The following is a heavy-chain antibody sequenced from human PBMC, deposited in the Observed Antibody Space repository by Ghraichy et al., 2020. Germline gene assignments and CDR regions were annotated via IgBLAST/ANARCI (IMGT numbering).Heavy chain of an antibody. CDR1: GFTFSNAW. V-gene: IGHV3-15*01. Sequence: GGSLRLSCAASGFTFSNAWMSWVRQAPGKGLEWVGRIKSKTDGGTTDYAAPVKGRFTISRDDSKNTLYLQMNSLKTEDTAVYYCTTKLHYYDSSGLVSMADYWGQGTLVTVSS. J-gene: IGHJ4*02. D-gene: IGHD3-22*01. CDR2: IKSKTDGGTT. CDR3: TTKLHYYDSSGLVSMADY.